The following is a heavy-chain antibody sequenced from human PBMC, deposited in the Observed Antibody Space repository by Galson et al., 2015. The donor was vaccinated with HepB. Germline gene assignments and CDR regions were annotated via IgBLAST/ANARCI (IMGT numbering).Heavy chain of an antibody. CDR3: ARDPTPLRSSGWYLEAFDI. Sequence: TLSLTCTVSGGSISSGGYYWSWIRQHPGKGLEWIGYIYYSGSTYYNPSLKSRVTISVDTSKNQFSLKLSSVTAADTAVYYCARDPTPLRSSGWYLEAFDIWGQGTMVTVSS. J-gene: IGHJ3*02. CDR1: GGSISSGGYY. V-gene: IGHV4-31*03. D-gene: IGHD6-19*01. CDR2: IYYSGST.